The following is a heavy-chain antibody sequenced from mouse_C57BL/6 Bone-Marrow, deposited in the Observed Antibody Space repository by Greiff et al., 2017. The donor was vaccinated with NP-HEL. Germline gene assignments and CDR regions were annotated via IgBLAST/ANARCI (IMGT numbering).Heavy chain of an antibody. V-gene: IGHV1-55*01. CDR2: IYPGSGST. J-gene: IGHJ1*03. CDR1: GYTFTSYW. CDR3: AWIYDGYRRYFDV. D-gene: IGHD2-3*01. Sequence: QVQLQQPGAELVKPGASVKMSCKASGYTFTSYWITWVKQRPGQGLEWIGDIYPGSGSTNYNQKFKSKATLTVDTSSSTAYMQRSSLTSEDSAVYYCAWIYDGYRRYFDVWGTGTTVTVSS.